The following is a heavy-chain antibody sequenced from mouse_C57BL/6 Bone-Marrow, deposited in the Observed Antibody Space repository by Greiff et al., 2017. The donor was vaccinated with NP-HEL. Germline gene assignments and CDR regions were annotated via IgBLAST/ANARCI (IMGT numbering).Heavy chain of an antibody. CDR2: IWSGGST. CDR1: GFSLTSYG. CDR3: ARITTGSSGAY. D-gene: IGHD1-1*01. V-gene: IGHV2-2*01. Sequence: VNLVESGPGLVQPSQSLSITCTVSGFSLTSYGVHWVRQSPGKGLEWLGVIWSGGSTDYNAAFISRLSISKDNSKSQVFFKMNSLQADDTAIYYCARITTGSSGAYWGQGTLVTVSA. J-gene: IGHJ3*01.